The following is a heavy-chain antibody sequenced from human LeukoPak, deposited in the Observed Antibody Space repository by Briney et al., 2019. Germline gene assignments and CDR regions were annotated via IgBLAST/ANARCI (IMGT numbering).Heavy chain of an antibody. CDR1: GYSFTSYW. J-gene: IGHJ6*02. Sequence: GESLKISCKGSGYSFTSYWIGWVRQMPGKGLEWMGIIYPGDSDTRYSPSFQGQVTISADKSISTAYLQWSSLKASDTAMYYCARLPKGIFGVVIEYGMDVWSQGTTVTVSS. CDR3: ARLPKGIFGVVIEYGMDV. D-gene: IGHD3-3*01. CDR2: IYPGDSDT. V-gene: IGHV5-51*01.